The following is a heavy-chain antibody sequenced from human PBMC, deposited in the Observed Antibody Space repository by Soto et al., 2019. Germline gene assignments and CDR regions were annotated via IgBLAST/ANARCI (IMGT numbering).Heavy chain of an antibody. Sequence: PSETLSLTCTVSGGSISSYYWSWIRQPPGKGLEWIGYIYYSGSTNYNPSLKSRVTISVDTSKDQFTLKLSSVTAADTAVYYCARGSRWQSYGMDVWGQGTTVTVSS. CDR1: GGSISSYY. CDR2: IYYSGST. CDR3: ARGSRWQSYGMDV. D-gene: IGHD2-15*01. J-gene: IGHJ6*02. V-gene: IGHV4-59*01.